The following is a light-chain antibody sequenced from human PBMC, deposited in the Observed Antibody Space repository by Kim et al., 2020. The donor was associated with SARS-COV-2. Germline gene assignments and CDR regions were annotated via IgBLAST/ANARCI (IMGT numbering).Light chain of an antibody. Sequence: ASVKLTCTLSSGHSSYAIAWHRQQPEKGPRYLMKLNSDGSHSKGDGIPDRFSGSSSGAERYLTISSLQSEDEADYYCQTWGTGMGVFGGGTKVTVL. V-gene: IGLV4-69*01. J-gene: IGLJ3*02. CDR1: SGHSSYA. CDR3: QTWGTGMGV. CDR2: LNSDGSH.